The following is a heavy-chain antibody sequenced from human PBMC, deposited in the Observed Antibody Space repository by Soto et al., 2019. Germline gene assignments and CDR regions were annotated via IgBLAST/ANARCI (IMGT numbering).Heavy chain of an antibody. CDR2: IYYSGTT. Sequence: PSETLSLTCTVSGGSISSYYWSWIRQPPGTGLEWIGYIYYSGTTNYNPSLKSRVTISVDTSKNQFSLKLSSVTAADTAVYYCARYSGRYSYNWFDPWGQGTLVTVSS. D-gene: IGHD1-26*01. V-gene: IGHV4-59*01. J-gene: IGHJ5*02. CDR1: GGSISSYY. CDR3: ARYSGRYSYNWFDP.